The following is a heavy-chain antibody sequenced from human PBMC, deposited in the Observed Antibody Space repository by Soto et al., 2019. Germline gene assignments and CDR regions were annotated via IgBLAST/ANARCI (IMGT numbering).Heavy chain of an antibody. D-gene: IGHD3-9*01. CDR2: MNPNSGDT. V-gene: IGHV1-8*01. J-gene: IGHJ5*02. CDR1: GYTFSSYD. Sequence: QVQLVQSGAEVKKPGASVKVSCKASGYTFSSYDINWVRQATGQGLEWMGWMNPNSGDTGYAQKFQGRVTMTRNTSISTVYMELSRLRSEDTAVYYCARATSGYFDWSPFDPWGQGTLVTVSS. CDR3: ARATSGYFDWSPFDP.